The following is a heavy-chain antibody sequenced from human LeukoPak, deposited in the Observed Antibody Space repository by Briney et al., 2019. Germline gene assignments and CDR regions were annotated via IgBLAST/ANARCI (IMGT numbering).Heavy chain of an antibody. CDR3: AREETESFDY. J-gene: IGHJ4*02. V-gene: IGHV1-2*02. CDR1: GYIFTGYY. Sequence: ASVKVSCKASGYIFTGYYLHWVRQAPGQGLEWMGWINPNTGGTDYAQKFQGRVSMTRDTSISTAYMELSRLRSDDTAVYYCAREETESFDYWGQGTLVTVSS. CDR2: INPNTGGT.